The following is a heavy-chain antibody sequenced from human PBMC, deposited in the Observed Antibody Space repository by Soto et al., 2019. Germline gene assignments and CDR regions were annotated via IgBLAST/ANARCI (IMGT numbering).Heavy chain of an antibody. D-gene: IGHD2-15*01. CDR3: ARDGGKVVEAVAYYYGLDV. Sequence: EVQLVESGGDLVQPGGSLRLSCKASGFTFSSYSMNWVRQAPGKGLEWVSYISSAGGSTIYYADSVKGRFTISRDNAMNSLYLQMDDLGDEDTAVYYCARDGGKVVEAVAYYYGLDVWGQGATVTVSS. V-gene: IGHV3-48*02. CDR2: ISSAGGSTI. CDR1: GFTFSSYS. J-gene: IGHJ6*02.